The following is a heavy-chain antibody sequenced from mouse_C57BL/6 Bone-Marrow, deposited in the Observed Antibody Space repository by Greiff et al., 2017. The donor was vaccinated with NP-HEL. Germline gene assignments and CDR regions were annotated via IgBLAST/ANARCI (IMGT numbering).Heavy chain of an antibody. CDR1: GYTFTSYW. Sequence: QVQLQQPGAELVKPGASVKLSCKASGYTFTSYWMHWVKQRPGQGLEWIGMIHPNSGSTNYNEKFKSKATLTVDKSSSTAYMQLSSLTSEDSAVYYCARFPEHYAMDCWGQGTSVTVSS. CDR3: ARFPEHYAMDC. J-gene: IGHJ4*01. CDR2: IHPNSGST. V-gene: IGHV1-64*01.